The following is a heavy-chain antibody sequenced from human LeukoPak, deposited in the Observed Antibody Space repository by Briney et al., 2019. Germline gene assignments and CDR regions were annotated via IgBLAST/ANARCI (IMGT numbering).Heavy chain of an antibody. CDR3: AKSMTLQWRGFFDL. D-gene: IGHD6-19*01. CDR1: GFTFSTYA. V-gene: IGHV3-23*01. J-gene: IGHJ2*01. CDR2: ISDSGANT. Sequence: GGSLRLSCAASGFTFSTYAMSWVRQAPGKGLEWVSTISDSGANTYYADSVRGRFTISRGNSKNTLYLQKNSLRADDTAIYYCAKSMTLQWRGFFDLWGRGTHVTVSS.